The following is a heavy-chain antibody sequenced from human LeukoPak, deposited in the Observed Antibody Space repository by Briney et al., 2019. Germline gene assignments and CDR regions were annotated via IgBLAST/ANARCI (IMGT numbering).Heavy chain of an antibody. J-gene: IGHJ4*02. Sequence: GGSLRLCCTASGFTFSSHWMTWVLQPPGKGLEWVTNIKEDGSVKYYVDSVKGRFTISRDNTKNALYLQMNSLRADDTAVYFCARDSTWRLDYWGQGTLITVSS. CDR2: IKEDGSVK. V-gene: IGHV3-7*03. CDR3: ARDSTWRLDY. CDR1: GFTFSSHW. D-gene: IGHD5-12*01.